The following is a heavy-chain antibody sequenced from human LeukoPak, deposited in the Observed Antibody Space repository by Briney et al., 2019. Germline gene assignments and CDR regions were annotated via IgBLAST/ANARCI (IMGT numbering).Heavy chain of an antibody. J-gene: IGHJ4*02. CDR2: IYYSGST. D-gene: IGHD2-2*01. Sequence: PSETLSLTCTVSGGSISSYYWSWIRQPPGKGLEWIGYIYYSGSTNYNPSLKSRVTISVDTSKNQFSLKLSSVTAADTAVYYCARVPYCSSTSCYVGGFDYWGQGTLVTVSS. CDR1: GGSISSYY. V-gene: IGHV4-59*01. CDR3: ARVPYCSSTSCYVGGFDY.